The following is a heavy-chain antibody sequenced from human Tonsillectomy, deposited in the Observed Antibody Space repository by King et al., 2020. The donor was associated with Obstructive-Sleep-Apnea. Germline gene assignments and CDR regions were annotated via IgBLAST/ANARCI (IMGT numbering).Heavy chain of an antibody. CDR2: ISAYNDNT. CDR3: ARYHSVGIIAAGTPIGY. D-gene: IGHD6-13*01. Sequence: VQLVESGAEVKKPGASVKVSCKASGYTFTSYGISWVRQAPGQGLEWMGWISAYNDNTNYAQKLQGRVTMTTDTSTSTVYMELRSLRSDDTAVYYCARYHSVGIIAAGTPIGYWGQGTPVTVSS. V-gene: IGHV1-18*01. J-gene: IGHJ4*02. CDR1: GYTFTSYG.